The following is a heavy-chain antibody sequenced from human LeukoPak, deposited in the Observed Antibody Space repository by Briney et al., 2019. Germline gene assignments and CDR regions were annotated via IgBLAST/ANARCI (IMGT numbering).Heavy chain of an antibody. CDR3: ARESIAARTSDY. V-gene: IGHV4-39*07. D-gene: IGHD6-6*01. CDR1: GDSISASNSY. J-gene: IGHJ4*02. CDR2: IYYSGNT. Sequence: SETLSLTCTVSGDSISASNSYWGWIRQPPGKGLEWIGSIYYSGNTYYNASLKSRDTISVDTSKNQFSLKLSSVTAADTAVYYCARESIAARTSDYWGQGTLVTVSS.